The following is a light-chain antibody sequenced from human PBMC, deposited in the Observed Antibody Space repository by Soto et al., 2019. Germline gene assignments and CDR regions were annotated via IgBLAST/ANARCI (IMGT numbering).Light chain of an antibody. CDR1: QSVGSN. J-gene: IGKJ4*01. Sequence: EIVMTQSPATLSVSPGERATLSCRASQSVGSNLAWYQQKPGQPPRLLIYGASTRSTGIPARFSGSGSGTAFTLTSSSLQFEDFAVYYYQQDNTWPLTFGGGNKVEIK. V-gene: IGKV3-15*01. CDR3: QQDNTWPLT. CDR2: GAS.